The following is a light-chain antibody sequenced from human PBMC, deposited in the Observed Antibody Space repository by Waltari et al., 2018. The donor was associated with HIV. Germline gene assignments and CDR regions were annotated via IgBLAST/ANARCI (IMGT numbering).Light chain of an antibody. CDR2: SNN. V-gene: IGLV1-44*01. Sequence: QSVLTQPPSASGPPGQRVTISCSGGSSTIGSNTVNWYQQLPGTAPKLRSYSNNQRPSGVPDRFSGSKSGTSASLAISGLQSEDEADYYCVAWDDSLNGWVFGGGTKLTVL. CDR3: VAWDDSLNGWV. J-gene: IGLJ3*02. CDR1: SSTIGSNT.